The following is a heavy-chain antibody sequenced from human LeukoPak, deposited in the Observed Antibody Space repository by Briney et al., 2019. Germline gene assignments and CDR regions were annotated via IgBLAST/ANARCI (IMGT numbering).Heavy chain of an antibody. Sequence: ASVKVSCKTSGYTFTNYGITWVRQAPGQGLEWLGWISAYNGHTNYAQKFQGRVTMTTDTSTSTAYMELRSLRSDDTAVYYCARGSVRSLYYYDSSGYFSPWGQGTLVTVSS. J-gene: IGHJ5*02. CDR1: GYTFTNYG. CDR2: ISAYNGHT. CDR3: ARGSVRSLYYYDSSGYFSP. D-gene: IGHD3-22*01. V-gene: IGHV1-18*01.